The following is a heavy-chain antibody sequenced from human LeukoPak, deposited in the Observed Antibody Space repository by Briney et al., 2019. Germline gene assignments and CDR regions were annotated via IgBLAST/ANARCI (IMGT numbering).Heavy chain of an antibody. CDR1: GGTFSSYA. Sequence: SVKVSCKASGGTFSSYAISWVRQAPGQGLEWMGRIIPILGISNYAQKFQGRVTITADKSTSTAYMELSSLRSEDTAVYYCARDHYAGGHIVLMVYAIADYGMDVWGQGTTVTVSS. D-gene: IGHD2-8*01. CDR3: ARDHYAGGHIVLMVYAIADYGMDV. J-gene: IGHJ6*02. V-gene: IGHV1-69*04. CDR2: IIPILGIS.